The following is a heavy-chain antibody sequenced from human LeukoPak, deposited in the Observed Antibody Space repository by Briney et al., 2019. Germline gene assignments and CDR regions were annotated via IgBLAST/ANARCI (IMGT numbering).Heavy chain of an antibody. CDR3: ARDYSVMDIVASYFFDY. Sequence: PGGSLRLSCAASGFTFSSYEMGWVRQAPGKGLEWISYISTTGTIIYHADSVKGRFTISRDNAENSLYLQMNSLRAEDTAVYYCARDYSVMDIVASYFFDYWGQGTLVTVSS. V-gene: IGHV3-48*03. J-gene: IGHJ4*02. CDR2: ISTTGTII. D-gene: IGHD5-12*01. CDR1: GFTFSSYE.